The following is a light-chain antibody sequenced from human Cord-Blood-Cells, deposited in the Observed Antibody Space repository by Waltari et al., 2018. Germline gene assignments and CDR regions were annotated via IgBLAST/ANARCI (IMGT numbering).Light chain of an antibody. CDR1: QSVSNN. J-gene: IGKJ4*01. Sequence: VITQSLATLSVSPGATATLSFRASQSVSNNFAWYHKKPGTAPRLLIYAASTRATGIPARFSGSGSGTELTLTISSLQSEDFAVYYCQQYNNWPLTFGGGTKVEIK. CDR2: AAS. CDR3: QQYNNWPLT. V-gene: IGKV3-15*01.